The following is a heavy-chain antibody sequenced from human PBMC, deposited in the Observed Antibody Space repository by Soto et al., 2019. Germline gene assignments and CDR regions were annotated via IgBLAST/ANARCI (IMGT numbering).Heavy chain of an antibody. V-gene: IGHV1-3*01. J-gene: IGHJ4*02. CDR2: INAGNGNT. Sequence: GASVKVSCKASGYTFTNYAIHWVRQAPGQRLEWMGWINAGNGNTKYSQKFQGRATITRDTSASTAYMELSSLRSEDTAVHYCARAQYSNSGSLDYWGQGTQVTVSS. CDR3: ARAQYSNSGSLDY. CDR1: GYTFTNYA. D-gene: IGHD6-13*01.